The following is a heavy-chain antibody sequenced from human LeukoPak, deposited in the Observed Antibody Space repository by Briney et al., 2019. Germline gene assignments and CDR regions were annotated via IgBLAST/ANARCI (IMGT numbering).Heavy chain of an antibody. V-gene: IGHV1-69*13. CDR2: NIPIFGTA. CDR1: GGTFSSYA. Sequence: ASVKVSCKASGGTFSSYAISWVRQAPGQGLEWMGGNIPIFGTANYAQKFQGRVTITADESTSTAYMELSSLRSEDTAGYYCARSKQQLVLPDVVYFDYWGQGTLVTVSS. J-gene: IGHJ4*02. D-gene: IGHD6-13*01. CDR3: ARSKQQLVLPDVVYFDY.